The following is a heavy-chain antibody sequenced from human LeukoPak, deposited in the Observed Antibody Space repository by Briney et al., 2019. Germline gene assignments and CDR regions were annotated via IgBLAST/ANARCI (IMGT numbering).Heavy chain of an antibody. CDR2: ISAYNGNT. D-gene: IGHD6-19*01. CDR1: GYTFTSYG. Sequence: ASVKVSCKASGYTFTSYGISWVRQAPGQGLEWMGWISAYNGNTNYAQKLQGRVTMTTDTSTSTAYMELRSLRSDDTAVYYCARDLPDDSSGWYGDQITSDYWGQGTLVTVSS. V-gene: IGHV1-18*01. J-gene: IGHJ4*02. CDR3: ARDLPDDSSGWYGDQITSDY.